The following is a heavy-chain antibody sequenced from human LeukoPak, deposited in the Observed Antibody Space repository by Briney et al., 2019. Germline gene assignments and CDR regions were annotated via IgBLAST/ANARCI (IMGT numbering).Heavy chain of an antibody. CDR3: ARHPRASDPFDI. Sequence: SETLSLTCTVSGGSMSSYYWSWIRQPPGKGLEWIGYIYISGSTNYNPSLESRVAISEDTSKNQFSLKLTSVTAADTALYYCARHPRASDPFDIWGQGTIVTVSS. CDR1: GGSMSSYY. J-gene: IGHJ3*02. CDR2: IYISGST. V-gene: IGHV4-4*09.